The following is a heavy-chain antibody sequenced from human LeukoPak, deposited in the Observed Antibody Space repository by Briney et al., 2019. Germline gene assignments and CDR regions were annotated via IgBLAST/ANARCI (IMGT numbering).Heavy chain of an antibody. J-gene: IGHJ5*02. CDR3: ARDAIAVAGTRWFDP. V-gene: IGHV4-59*11. CDR2: IYYSGST. D-gene: IGHD6-19*01. Sequence: SETLSLTCTVSGGSISSHYWSWIRQPPGKGLEGIGYIYYSGSTNYSPSLKSRVTISVDTSKNQFSLKLSSVTAADTAVYYCARDAIAVAGTRWFDPWGQGTLVTVSS. CDR1: GGSISSHY.